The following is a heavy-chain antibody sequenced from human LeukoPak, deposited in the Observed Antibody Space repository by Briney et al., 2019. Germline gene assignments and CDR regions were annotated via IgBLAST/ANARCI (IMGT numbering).Heavy chain of an antibody. D-gene: IGHD3-10*02. V-gene: IGHV4-34*01. Sequence: PSETLSPTCAVYGGSFSGYYWSWIRQPPGKGLEWIGEINHSGSTNYNPSLKSRVTISVDTSQNQFSLKLSSVTAADTAVYYCARGLLRTGSFDYWGQGTLVTVSS. CDR1: GGSFSGYY. J-gene: IGHJ4*02. CDR3: ARGLLRTGSFDY. CDR2: INHSGST.